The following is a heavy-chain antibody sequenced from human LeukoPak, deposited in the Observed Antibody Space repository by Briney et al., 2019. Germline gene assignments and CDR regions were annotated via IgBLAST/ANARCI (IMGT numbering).Heavy chain of an antibody. D-gene: IGHD6-19*01. CDR2: INHSGST. Sequence: SETLSLTCAVYGGSFSGYYWSWIRQPPGKGLEWIGEINHSGSTNYNPSLKSRVTISVDTSKNQFSLKLSSVTAADTAVYYCARDTSGYSSGWYGAFDIWGQGTMVTVSS. CDR3: ARDTSGYSSGWYGAFDI. CDR1: GGSFSGYY. V-gene: IGHV4-34*01. J-gene: IGHJ3*02.